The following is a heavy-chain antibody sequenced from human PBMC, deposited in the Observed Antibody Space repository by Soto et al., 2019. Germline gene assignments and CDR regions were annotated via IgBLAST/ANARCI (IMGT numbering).Heavy chain of an antibody. J-gene: IGHJ4*02. CDR1: GFTFSSYA. Sequence: PGGSLRLSCAASGFTFSSYAMSWVRQAPGKGLEWISAISGSGGSTYYADSVKGRFTISRDNSKNTLYLQMNSLRAEVTTVYYWAKAENYYVPGVLDYWGQGTLVTVSS. V-gene: IGHV3-23*01. D-gene: IGHD3-10*02. CDR2: ISGSGGST. CDR3: AKAENYYVPGVLDY.